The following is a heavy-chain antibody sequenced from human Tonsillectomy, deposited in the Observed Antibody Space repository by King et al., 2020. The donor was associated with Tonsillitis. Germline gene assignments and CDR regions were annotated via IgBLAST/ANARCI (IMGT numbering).Heavy chain of an antibody. CDR3: AKGLYYYGSGTYYRRRDAFDI. CDR2: ISFDGSIT. D-gene: IGHD3-10*01. J-gene: IGHJ3*02. CDR1: GFTFSGFG. V-gene: IGHV3-30*18. Sequence: VQLVESGGGVVQPGRSLRVSCAASGFTFSGFGMYWVRQAPGKGLEWVSFISFDGSITDYADSVKGRFTISRDRSNNTLFLQMESLRAEDTAVYYCAKGLYYYGSGTYYRRRDAFDIWGQGTMVTVSS.